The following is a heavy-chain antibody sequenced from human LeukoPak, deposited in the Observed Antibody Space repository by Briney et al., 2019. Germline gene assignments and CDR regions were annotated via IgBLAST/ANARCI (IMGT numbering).Heavy chain of an antibody. D-gene: IGHD5-18*01. V-gene: IGHV4-4*07. Sequence: SETLSLTCTVSGGSISSYYWSWIRQPAGKGLEWIGRIYTSGSTNYNPSLKSRVTMSVDTSKNQFSLKLSSVTAADTAVYYCARHSWIQLWFRRTQPPSAFDIWGQGTMVTVSS. CDR1: GGSISSYY. CDR2: IYTSGST. CDR3: ARHSWIQLWFRRTQPPSAFDI. J-gene: IGHJ3*02.